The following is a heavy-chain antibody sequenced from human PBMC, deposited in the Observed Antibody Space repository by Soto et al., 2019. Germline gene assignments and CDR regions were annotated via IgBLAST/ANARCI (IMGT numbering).Heavy chain of an antibody. J-gene: IGHJ6*02. D-gene: IGHD5-18*01. CDR2: ISGYNGNT. CDR1: GYTFSNYR. CDR3: ARDPGFGFGYSYAFAMDV. V-gene: IGHV1-18*01. Sequence: ASVKVSGKASGYTFSNYRISWVRQGPGQGLEWMGWISGYNGNTHYEEKVQDRIKMTTDTSTSTTYLELRSLRSDDTAVYFCARDPGFGFGYSYAFAMDVWGQGTTVTVSS.